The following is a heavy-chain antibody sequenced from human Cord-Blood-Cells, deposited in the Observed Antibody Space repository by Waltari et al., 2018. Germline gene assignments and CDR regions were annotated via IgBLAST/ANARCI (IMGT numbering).Heavy chain of an antibody. D-gene: IGHD6-6*01. J-gene: IGHJ3*02. Sequence: VQLVASGGGVVQPGRSLRLSCAASAFTFSSSAMHRVRPAQGKGVGWVAVISYDGSNKYYADSVKGRFTISRDNSKNTLYLQMNSLRAADTAVYYCARDRRSSSRGGAFDIWGQGTMVTVSS. CDR3: ARDRRSSSRGGAFDI. V-gene: IGHV3-30-3*01. CDR2: ISYDGSNK. CDR1: AFTFSSSA.